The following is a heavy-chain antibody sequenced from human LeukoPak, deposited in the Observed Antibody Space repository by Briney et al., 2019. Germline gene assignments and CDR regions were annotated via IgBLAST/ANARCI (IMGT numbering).Heavy chain of an antibody. CDR2: ISSSSSTK. V-gene: IGHV3-48*01. D-gene: IGHD3-10*01. J-gene: IGHJ5*02. CDR1: GFTFSSYS. Sequence: GGSLRLSCAASGFTFSSYSMNWVRQALGKGLEWVSYISSSSSTKYYADSVKGRFTISRDNAKNSLYLNMNRLRAEDTAVYYCARVVRGVIIPWGQGTLVTVSS. CDR3: ARVVRGVIIP.